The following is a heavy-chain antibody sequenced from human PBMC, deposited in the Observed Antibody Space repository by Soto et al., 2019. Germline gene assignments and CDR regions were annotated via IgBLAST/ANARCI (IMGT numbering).Heavy chain of an antibody. Sequence: SETLSLTCAVSGGSISSGGYSWSWIRQPPGKGLEWIGYIYHSGSTYYNPSLKSRVTISVDRSKNQFSLKLSSVTAADTAVYYCASVVSDRSGQAYFQHWGPGTLVTVFS. CDR2: IYHSGST. J-gene: IGHJ1*01. CDR3: ASVVSDRSGQAYFQH. D-gene: IGHD3-22*01. V-gene: IGHV4-30-2*01. CDR1: GGSISSGGYS.